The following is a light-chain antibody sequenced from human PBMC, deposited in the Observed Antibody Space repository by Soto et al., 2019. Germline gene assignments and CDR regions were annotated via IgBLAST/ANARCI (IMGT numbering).Light chain of an antibody. CDR3: AAWDDDLNGFVV. CDR2: STN. CDR1: SSNIGSKT. V-gene: IGLV1-44*01. J-gene: IGLJ2*01. Sequence: QPVLTQPPSASGTPGQRITISCSGSSSNIGSKTVNWYQQVPGTAHKLLIYSTNQRPSGVPDRFSGSKSGTSASLAISGLQSDDEADYYCAAWDDDLNGFVVFGGGTKLTVL.